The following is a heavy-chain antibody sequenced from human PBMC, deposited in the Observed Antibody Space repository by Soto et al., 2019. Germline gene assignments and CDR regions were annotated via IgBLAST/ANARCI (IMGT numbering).Heavy chain of an antibody. CDR1: GFIFSSYS. J-gene: IGHJ4*02. V-gene: IGHV3-23*01. D-gene: IGHD6-19*01. CDR3: AKEGEHSSGWANFDY. CDR2: ISGSGIST. Sequence: PGGSLRLSCAASGFIFSSYSMSWVRQAPGKGLEWVSAISGSGISTYYADSVKGRFTISRDNSKNTLYLQMSSLRAEDTAVYYCAKEGEHSSGWANFDYWGQGTLVTVSS.